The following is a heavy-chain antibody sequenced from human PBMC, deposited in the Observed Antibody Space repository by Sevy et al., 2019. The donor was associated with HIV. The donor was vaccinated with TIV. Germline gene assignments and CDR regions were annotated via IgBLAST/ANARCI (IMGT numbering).Heavy chain of an antibody. CDR1: GFTFSDYY. Sequence: GGSLRLSCSASGFTFSDYYMNWIRQAPGKGLEWISYISFSSNYTMYADSVTGRFTISRDNAKNSLYLQMNRLRAEDTAVYYCARGLVGANLGTDYWGQGSLVTVSS. V-gene: IGHV3-11*06. CDR3: ARGLVGANLGTDY. D-gene: IGHD1-26*01. CDR2: ISFSSNYT. J-gene: IGHJ4*02.